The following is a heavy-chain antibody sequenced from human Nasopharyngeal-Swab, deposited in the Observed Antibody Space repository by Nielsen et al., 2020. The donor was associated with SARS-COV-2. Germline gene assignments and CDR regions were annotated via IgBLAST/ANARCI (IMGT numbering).Heavy chain of an antibody. CDR2: FYSGGTT. V-gene: IGHV3-66*01. J-gene: IGHJ6*03. D-gene: IGHD2-2*01. CDR3: ARGSTVSSYYHYMDV. Sequence: GEPLKISCAASGFTVSSNYMHWVRQAPGEGLEWVSAFYSGGTTYYADSVKGRVTISRDNSNNTVYLQMNSLRAEDTAVYYCARGSTVSSYYHYMDVWGKGTTVTVSS. CDR1: GFTVSSNY.